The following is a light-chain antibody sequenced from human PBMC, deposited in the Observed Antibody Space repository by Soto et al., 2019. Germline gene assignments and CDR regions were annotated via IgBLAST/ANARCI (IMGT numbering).Light chain of an antibody. V-gene: IGKV3-11*01. CDR1: QSVTSY. CDR2: DAS. Sequence: EIVLTQSPATLSLSPGDRATLSCRASQSVTSYLAWYQQKPGQAPRLLIYDASNRATGIPARFSGSGSGTDFTLPISSLEPEDFAVYYCQQRYSWPLTFGGGTKVEIK. CDR3: QQRYSWPLT. J-gene: IGKJ4*02.